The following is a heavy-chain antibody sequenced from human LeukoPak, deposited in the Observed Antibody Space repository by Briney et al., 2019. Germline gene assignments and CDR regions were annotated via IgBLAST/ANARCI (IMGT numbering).Heavy chain of an antibody. CDR1: GFNFSNYA. CDR2: VTGSSRYT. V-gene: IGHV3-23*01. J-gene: IGHJ4*02. CDR3: AKDRSSSTSCSNY. Sequence: PGGSLRLSCAASGFNFSNYAMTWVRQAPSKGLEWVSVVTGSSRYTYYADSVKGRLTISRDNSKNILYLEMNSLRVEDTAIYYCAKDRSSSTSCSNYWGRGTLVTVSS. D-gene: IGHD2-2*01.